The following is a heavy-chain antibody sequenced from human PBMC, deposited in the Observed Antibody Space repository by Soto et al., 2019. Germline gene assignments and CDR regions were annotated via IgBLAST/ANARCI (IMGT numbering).Heavy chain of an antibody. CDR2: MNPGSGDT. J-gene: IGHJ5*02. CDR3: ARMETLGSLNWFDP. V-gene: IGHV1-8*01. CDR1: GYSFTNND. D-gene: IGHD3-10*01. Sequence: ASVKVSCKASGYSFTNNDVSGVRQATGQGLEWMGWMNPGSGDTGYAQKFQGRVTMTRDISIATAYMELSSLRSDDTAIYYCARMETLGSLNWFDPWGQGTLVTVSS.